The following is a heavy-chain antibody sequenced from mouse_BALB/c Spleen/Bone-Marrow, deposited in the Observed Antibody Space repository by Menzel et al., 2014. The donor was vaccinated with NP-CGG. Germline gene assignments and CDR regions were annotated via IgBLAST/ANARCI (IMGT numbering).Heavy chain of an antibody. CDR1: GYTFTNYW. Sequence: VQLQQSGAELVKPGASVKLSCKASGYTFTNYWMHWVKKRPGQGLEWIGEIDPSDSYSNYNQNFKGKATLTVDKSSSIAYMRLTSLTSEDSAVYYCARGVVYYYAMDYWGQGTSVTVSS. J-gene: IGHJ4*01. CDR2: IDPSDSYS. V-gene: IGHV1-69*02. CDR3: ARGVVYYYAMDY.